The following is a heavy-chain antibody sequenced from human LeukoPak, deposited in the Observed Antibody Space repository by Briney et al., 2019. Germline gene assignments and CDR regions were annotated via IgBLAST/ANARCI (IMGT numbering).Heavy chain of an antibody. J-gene: IGHJ4*02. D-gene: IGHD3-10*01. CDR1: GGTFSSYA. Sequence: GASVKVSCKASGGTFSSYAISWVRQAPGQGLEWMGGTMPTFGAATYAQKFQGRVTITTDEFTNTAYMELSSLRSEDTAVYYCARGLLRGVMRFDHWGQGSLVTVSS. CDR3: ARGLLRGVMRFDH. CDR2: TMPTFGAA. V-gene: IGHV1-69*05.